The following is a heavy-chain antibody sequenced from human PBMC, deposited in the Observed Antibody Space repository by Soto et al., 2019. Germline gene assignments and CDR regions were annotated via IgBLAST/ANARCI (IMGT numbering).Heavy chain of an antibody. D-gene: IGHD4-17*01. CDR2: IWYDGSNK. CDR1: GFTFSSYG. Sequence: QVQLVESGGGVVQPGRSLRLSCAASGFTFSSYGMHWVRQAPGKGLEWVAVIWYDGSNKYYADSVKGRFTISRDNSKNRLYLQMKSLRAEDTAVYDCAREGGGYGDYVLALDYWGQGTLVTVSS. J-gene: IGHJ4*02. V-gene: IGHV3-33*01. CDR3: AREGGGYGDYVLALDY.